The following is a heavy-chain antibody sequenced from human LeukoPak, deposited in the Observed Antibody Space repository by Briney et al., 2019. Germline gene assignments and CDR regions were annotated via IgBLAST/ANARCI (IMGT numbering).Heavy chain of an antibody. J-gene: IGHJ6*03. CDR3: ARLSAYYYGSFFYYYMDV. Sequence: GGSLRLSCAASGFTFSSYGMHWVRQAPGKGLEWVAFIRYDGSNKYYADSVKGRFTISRDNSKNTLYLQMNSLRAEDTALYYCARLSAYYYGSFFYYYMDVWGKGTTVTVSS. V-gene: IGHV3-30*02. D-gene: IGHD3-10*01. CDR1: GFTFSSYG. CDR2: IRYDGSNK.